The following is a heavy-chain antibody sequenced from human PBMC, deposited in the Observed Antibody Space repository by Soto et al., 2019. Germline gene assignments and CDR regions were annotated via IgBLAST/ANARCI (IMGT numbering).Heavy chain of an antibody. Sequence: SDTLSLTCTVSGCSITSYYWSWIRQPPGKGLEWIGYIYYSGSTNYNPSLKSRVTISVDTSKNQFSLKLSSVTAADTAVYYCARRYGYAFDIWGQGTMVT. D-gene: IGHD4-17*01. V-gene: IGHV4-59*07. CDR3: ARRYGYAFDI. CDR2: IYYSGST. J-gene: IGHJ3*02. CDR1: GCSITSYY.